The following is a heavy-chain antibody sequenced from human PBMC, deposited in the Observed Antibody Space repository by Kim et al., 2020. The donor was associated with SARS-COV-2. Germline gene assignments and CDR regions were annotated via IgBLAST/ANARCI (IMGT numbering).Heavy chain of an antibody. CDR1: GGSISSSSYY. V-gene: IGHV4-39*01. D-gene: IGHD2-2*02. CDR2: IYYTGST. J-gene: IGHJ5*01. Sequence: SETLSLTCLVSGGSISSSSYYWGWMRQPPGKGLEWIASIYYTGSTYYNPSLKNRVTISVDTSKNQFSLKLTSVIAADTAVYYCVRTAYCSSATCYRGWVDSWGQGTLVTVSS. CDR3: VRTAYCSSATCYRGWVDS.